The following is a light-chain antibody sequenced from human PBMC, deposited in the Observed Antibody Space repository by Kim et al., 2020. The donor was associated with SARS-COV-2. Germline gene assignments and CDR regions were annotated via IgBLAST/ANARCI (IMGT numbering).Light chain of an antibody. CDR2: DNN. V-gene: IGLV1-44*01. Sequence: GERVTISCSGSSSNIGSNTINWFQQLPRTTPKLLIYDNNQRPSGVTDRFSGSKSGTSASLAISGLQSEDEADYYCAAWDDSLNGWVFGGGTQLTVL. CDR3: AAWDDSLNGWV. CDR1: SSNIGSNT. J-gene: IGLJ3*02.